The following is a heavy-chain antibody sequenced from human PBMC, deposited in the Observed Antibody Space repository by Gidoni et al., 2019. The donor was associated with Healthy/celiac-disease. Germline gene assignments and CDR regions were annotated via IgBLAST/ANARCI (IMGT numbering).Heavy chain of an antibody. CDR2: ISYDGSNK. CDR1: GFTFRSYA. J-gene: IGHJ6*02. CDR3: ARDSIYSYGNYYGMDV. Sequence: QVQLVESGGGVVQPGRSLRLSCAASGFTFRSYAMHLVRQAPGKGLEWVAVISYDGSNKYYADSVKGRFTISRDNSKNTLYLQMNSLRAEDTAVYYCARDSIYSYGNYYGMDVWGQGTTVTVSS. V-gene: IGHV3-30-3*01. D-gene: IGHD5-18*01.